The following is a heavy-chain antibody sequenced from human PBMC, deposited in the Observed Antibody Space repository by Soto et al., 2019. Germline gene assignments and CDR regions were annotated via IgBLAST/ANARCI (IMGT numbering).Heavy chain of an antibody. CDR2: IDSSSTYI. CDR1: GFTFTSYS. Sequence: EVQLVESGGGLVKPGGSLRLSCAASGFTFTSYSMNWVRQAPGKGLEWVSSIDSSSTYIYYADSVKGRFTISRDNAKNSLYLQMNSLRAEDTAVYYCARDPSPVDVWGKGTTVTVSS. V-gene: IGHV3-21*06. CDR3: ARDPSPVDV. J-gene: IGHJ6*04.